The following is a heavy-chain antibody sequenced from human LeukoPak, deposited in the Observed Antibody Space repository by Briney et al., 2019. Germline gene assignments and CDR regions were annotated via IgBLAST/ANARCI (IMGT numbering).Heavy chain of an antibody. Sequence: SETLSLTCTVSGASISGWYWSWIRQPPGKGLEWIGSIYYSGSTYYNPSLKSRVTISVDTSKNQFSLKLSSVTAADTAVYYCARQENYYYYMDVWGKGTTVTVSS. J-gene: IGHJ6*03. CDR2: IYYSGST. CDR1: GASISGWY. CDR3: ARQENYYYYMDV. V-gene: IGHV4-59*05.